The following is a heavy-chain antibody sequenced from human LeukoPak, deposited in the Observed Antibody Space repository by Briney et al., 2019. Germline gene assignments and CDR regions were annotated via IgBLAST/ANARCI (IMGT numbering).Heavy chain of an antibody. CDR3: ARGQPYYFDY. Sequence: SETLSLTCTVSGGSISSGGYYWGWIRQHPGKGLEWIGHIYYSGSTYHNPSLKSRVTISVDTSANQFSLKLSSVTAADTAVYYCARGQPYYFDYWGQGILVTVSS. CDR1: GGSISSGGYY. J-gene: IGHJ4*02. V-gene: IGHV4-31*03. D-gene: IGHD1-14*01. CDR2: IYYSGST.